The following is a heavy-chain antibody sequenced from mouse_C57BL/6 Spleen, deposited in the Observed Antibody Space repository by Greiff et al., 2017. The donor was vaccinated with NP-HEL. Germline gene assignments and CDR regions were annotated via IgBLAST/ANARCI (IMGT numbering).Heavy chain of an antibody. V-gene: IGHV2-2*01. Sequence: VQGVESGPGLVQPSQSLSITCTVSGFSLTSYGVHWVRQSPGKGLEWLGVIWSGGSTDYNAAFISRLSISKDNSKSQVFFKMNSLQADDTAIYYCARTIYYGNPYAMDYWGQGTSVTVSS. CDR2: IWSGGST. D-gene: IGHD2-1*01. J-gene: IGHJ4*01. CDR3: ARTIYYGNPYAMDY. CDR1: GFSLTSYG.